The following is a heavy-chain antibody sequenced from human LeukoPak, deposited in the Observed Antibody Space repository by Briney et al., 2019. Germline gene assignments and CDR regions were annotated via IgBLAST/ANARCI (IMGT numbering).Heavy chain of an antibody. CDR3: ARGGHSYGANFDY. CDR1: GGTFSSYA. Sequence: SVKVSCKASGGTFSSYAVSWVRQAPGQGLEWMGGIIPIFGTTNYAQKFQGRVTITADESTSTAYMELSSLRSEDTAVYYCARGGHSYGANFDYWGQGTLVTVSS. D-gene: IGHD5-18*01. CDR2: IIPIFGTT. V-gene: IGHV1-69*13. J-gene: IGHJ4*02.